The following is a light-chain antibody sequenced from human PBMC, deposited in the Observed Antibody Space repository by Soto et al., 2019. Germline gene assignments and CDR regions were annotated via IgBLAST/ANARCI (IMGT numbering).Light chain of an antibody. J-gene: IGLJ3*02. Sequence: QSALTQPASVSGSPGQSITISCTGTSSDVGGYNYVSWYQHHPAKAPKLMIYEVANRPSGVSYRFSGSKSGNTASLTISGLQAEDEADYYCISYTSSSTWVFGGGTKLTVL. CDR2: EVA. CDR3: ISYTSSSTWV. V-gene: IGLV2-14*01. CDR1: SSDVGGYNY.